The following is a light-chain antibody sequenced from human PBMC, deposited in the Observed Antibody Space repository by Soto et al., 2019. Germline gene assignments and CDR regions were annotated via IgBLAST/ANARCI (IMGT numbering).Light chain of an antibody. CDR3: QQYGTSPWT. J-gene: IGKJ1*01. CDR1: QSVSSSY. V-gene: IGKV3D-20*01. CDR2: DAS. Sequence: EIVLTQSPATLSLSPGERATLSCGASQSVSSSYLAWYQQRPGLAPRLLIYDASSRAAAIPDRFTGSGSGTDFTLTISRLEPEDFAVYYWQQYGTSPWTFGQGTKVEIK.